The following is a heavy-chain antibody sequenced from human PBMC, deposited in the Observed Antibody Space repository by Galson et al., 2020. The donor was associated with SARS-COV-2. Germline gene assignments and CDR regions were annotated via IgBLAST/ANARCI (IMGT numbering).Heavy chain of an antibody. Sequence: SQASETLSLTCAVYGGSFSDHYWSWIRQPPGRGLEWIGEINHRGSTSYNPSLGSRVRTSLNESKKQFSLRLSSVTAADSGLYYCARGTRDITMIVVVMTAVSCHFDLWGQGSLVTVSS. V-gene: IGHV4-34*01. CDR3: ARGTRDITMIVVVMTAVSCHFDL. CDR1: GGSFSDHY. D-gene: IGHD3-22*01. CDR2: INHRGST. J-gene: IGHJ4*02.